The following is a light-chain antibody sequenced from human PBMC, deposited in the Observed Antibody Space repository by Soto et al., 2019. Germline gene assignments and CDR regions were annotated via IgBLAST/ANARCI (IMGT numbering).Light chain of an antibody. Sequence: QSALTQPASVSGSPGQSITISCTGTSSDVGGYDYVSWYQQHPGKAPKVMIYEVSNRPSGVSNRFSASKSGKTASLTISGLQAEDEADHYCSSYTSSSTWVFGGGTKVTVL. CDR2: EVS. CDR3: SSYTSSSTWV. J-gene: IGLJ3*02. V-gene: IGLV2-14*01. CDR1: SSDVGGYDY.